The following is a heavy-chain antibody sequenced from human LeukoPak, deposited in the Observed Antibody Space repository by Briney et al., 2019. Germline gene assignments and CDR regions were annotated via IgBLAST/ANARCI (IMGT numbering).Heavy chain of an antibody. CDR2: IYHSGST. CDR3: ARLDYDTNQIGRPYGMDV. Sequence: SGTLSLTCAVSGYSISSDYYWGWIRQPPGKGLEWIGSIYHSGSTYYNPSLKSQVTISVDTSKNQFSLKLSSVTAADTAVYYCARLDYDTNQIGRPYGMDVWGKGTTVTVSS. V-gene: IGHV4-38-2*01. CDR1: GYSISSDYY. D-gene: IGHD3-9*01. J-gene: IGHJ6*04.